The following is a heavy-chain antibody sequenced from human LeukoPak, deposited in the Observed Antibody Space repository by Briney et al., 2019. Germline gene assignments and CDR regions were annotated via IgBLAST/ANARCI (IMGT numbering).Heavy chain of an antibody. CDR3: ARSDISIVRGAMV. V-gene: IGHV1-18*01. CDR2: ISAYNGNT. Sequence: GASVKVSCKASGYTFTSYDINWVRQAPGQGLEWMGWISAYNGNTNYAQKLQGRVTMTTETSTSTAYMELRSLRSDDTAVYYCARSDISIVRGAMVWGQGTLVIVSS. J-gene: IGHJ4*02. D-gene: IGHD3-10*01. CDR1: GYTFTSYD.